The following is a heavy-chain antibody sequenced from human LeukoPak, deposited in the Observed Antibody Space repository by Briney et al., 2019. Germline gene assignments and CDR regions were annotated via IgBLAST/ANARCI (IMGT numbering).Heavy chain of an antibody. Sequence: PGGSLRLSCAASGFTFSSYAMHWVRQAPGKGLEYVSAISSNGDYTYYANSVKGRFTISRDNSKNTLYLQMGSLRAEDMAVYYCARVPSADYGDYSVLDPYYFDYWGQGTLVTVSS. D-gene: IGHD4-17*01. CDR2: ISSNGDYT. J-gene: IGHJ4*02. CDR1: GFTFSSYA. CDR3: ARVPSADYGDYSVLDPYYFDY. V-gene: IGHV3-64*01.